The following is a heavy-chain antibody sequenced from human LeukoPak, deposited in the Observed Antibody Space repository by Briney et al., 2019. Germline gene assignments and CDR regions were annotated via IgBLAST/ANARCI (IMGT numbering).Heavy chain of an antibody. CDR1: GFTFSSYA. Sequence: GGSLRLSCAASGFTFSSYAMHWVRQAPGKGLEYVSAISSNGGSTYCANSVKGRFTISRDNSKNTLYLQMGSLRAEDMAVYYCARILYGGFAADYWGQGTLVTVSS. V-gene: IGHV3-64*01. CDR2: ISSNGGST. CDR3: ARILYGGFAADY. D-gene: IGHD3-16*01. J-gene: IGHJ4*02.